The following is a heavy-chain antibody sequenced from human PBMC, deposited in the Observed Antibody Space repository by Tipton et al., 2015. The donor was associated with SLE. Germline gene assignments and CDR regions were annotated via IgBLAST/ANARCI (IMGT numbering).Heavy chain of an antibody. V-gene: IGHV3-21*04. J-gene: IGHJ6*03. Sequence: GSLRLSCAASGFTFSSYSMNWVRQAPGKGLEWVSSISSSSDYINYADSVKGRFTISRDNAKNSLYLQMNSLRAEDTAVYYCARAARGKQHLIRTFYYHIDIWGKGTTVTVSS. CDR2: ISSSSDYI. D-gene: IGHD6-13*01. CDR1: GFTFSSYS. CDR3: ARAARGKQHLIRTFYYHIDI.